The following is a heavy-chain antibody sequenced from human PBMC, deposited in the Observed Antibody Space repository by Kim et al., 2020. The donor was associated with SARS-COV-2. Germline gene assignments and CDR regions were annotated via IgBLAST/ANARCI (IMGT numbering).Heavy chain of an antibody. CDR1: GFTFSSYA. D-gene: IGHD3-22*01. Sequence: GGSLRLSCAASGFTFSSYAMSWVRQAPGKGLEWVSAISGSGVSTYYADSVKGRFTISRDNSKNTLYLQMNSLRAEDTAVYYCAKGDAGMIGVVITHLGYWGQGTLVTVSS. J-gene: IGHJ4*02. CDR3: AKGDAGMIGVVITHLGY. CDR2: ISGSGVST. V-gene: IGHV3-23*01.